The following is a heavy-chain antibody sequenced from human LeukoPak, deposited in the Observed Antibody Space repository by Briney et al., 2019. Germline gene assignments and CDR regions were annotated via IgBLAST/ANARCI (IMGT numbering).Heavy chain of an antibody. Sequence: GGSLRLSCAASGFTFSSYNMNWVRQAPGKGLEWVSSISSSSSYIYYADSVKGRFTISRDNAKNSLYLQMNSLRAEDTAVYYCARVIAFRGYMDVWAKGPRSPSP. CDR3: ARVIAFRGYMDV. CDR1: GFTFSSYN. V-gene: IGHV3-21*01. CDR2: ISSSSSYI. J-gene: IGHJ6*03. D-gene: IGHD3-16*02.